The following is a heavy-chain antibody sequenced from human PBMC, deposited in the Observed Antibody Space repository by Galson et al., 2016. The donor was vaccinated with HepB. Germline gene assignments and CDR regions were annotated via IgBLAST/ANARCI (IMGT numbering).Heavy chain of an antibody. CDR1: GYTLSGYG. CDR3: ARGSDRALGP. Sequence: SCKASGYTLSGYGVHWVRQAPGQGLEWLGWINVGDGFRKYSQKFQGRVTITKDTSATTAYVEMSGLTSEDTAVYYCARGSDRALGPWGQGTLVTVSS. J-gene: IGHJ5*02. CDR2: INVGDGFR. D-gene: IGHD3-16*01. V-gene: IGHV1-3*01.